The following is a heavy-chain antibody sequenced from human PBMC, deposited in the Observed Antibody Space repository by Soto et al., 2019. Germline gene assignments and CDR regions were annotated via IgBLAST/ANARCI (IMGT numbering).Heavy chain of an antibody. J-gene: IGHJ6*02. D-gene: IGHD1-20*01. CDR1: GGSFSGYY. Sequence: SETLSLTCAVYGGSFSGYYWSWIRQPPGKGLEWIGEINHSGSTNYNPSLKSRVTISVDTSKNQFSLKLSSVTAADTAVYYCARVGFNWNDDYYGMDAWGQGTTVTVSS. CDR3: ARVGFNWNDDYYGMDA. CDR2: INHSGST. V-gene: IGHV4-34*01.